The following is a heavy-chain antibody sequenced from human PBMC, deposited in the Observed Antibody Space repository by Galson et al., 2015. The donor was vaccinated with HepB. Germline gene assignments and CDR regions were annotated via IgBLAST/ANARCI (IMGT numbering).Heavy chain of an antibody. D-gene: IGHD2-2*01. Sequence: SVKVSCKASGGTFSSYAISWVRQAPGQGLEWMGGIIPIFGTTNYAQKFQGRVTITADESTSTAYMELSSLRSEDTAVYYCATSPPYCSSTSCYFFDHWGQGTLVTVSS. CDR3: ATSPPYCSSTSCYFFDH. V-gene: IGHV1-69*13. J-gene: IGHJ4*02. CDR1: GGTFSSYA. CDR2: IIPIFGTT.